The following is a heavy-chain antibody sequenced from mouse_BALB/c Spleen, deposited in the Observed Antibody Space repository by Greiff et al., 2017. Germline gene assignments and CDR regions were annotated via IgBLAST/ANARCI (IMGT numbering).Heavy chain of an antibody. D-gene: IGHD1-1*01. CDR3: ARHNDDYGSSPDY. CDR2: IYPYNGGT. CDR1: GYTFTDYN. J-gene: IGHJ2*01. Sequence: EVQLQQSGPELVKPGASVKISCKASGYTFTDYNMHWVKQSHGKSLEWIGYIYPYNGGTGYNQKFKSKATLTVDNSSSTAYMELRSLTSEDSAVYYCARHNDDYGSSPDYWGQGTTLTVSS. V-gene: IGHV1S29*02.